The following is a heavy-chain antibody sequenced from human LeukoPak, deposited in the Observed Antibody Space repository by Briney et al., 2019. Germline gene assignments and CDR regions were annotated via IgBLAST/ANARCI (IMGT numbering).Heavy chain of an antibody. CDR3: ARWATTTTTGAFDI. J-gene: IGHJ3*02. V-gene: IGHV4-39*01. Sequence: QASENPSLTCTVSGGSISSRSHYWAWIRQPPGKGLEWIGSMYYSGATYTYHNPSVKSRLTISVDTSESQFSLKLSSVTAADTAVYYCARWATTTTTGAFDIWGQGTLVTVSS. CDR1: GGSISSRSHY. CDR2: MYYSGATYT. D-gene: IGHD1-1*01.